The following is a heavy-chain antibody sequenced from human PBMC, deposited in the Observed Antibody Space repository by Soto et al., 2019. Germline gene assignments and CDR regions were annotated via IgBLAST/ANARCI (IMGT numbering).Heavy chain of an antibody. D-gene: IGHD6-19*01. V-gene: IGHV1-46*01. CDR1: GYTFTSYY. Sequence: ASVKVSCKASGYTFTSYYMHWVRQAPGQGLEWMGIINPSGGSTSYAQKFQGRVTMTRDTSTSTVYMELSSLRSEDTAVYYCARDGALHPPVVAVAGPYSYYYGMDVWGQGTTVTVSS. J-gene: IGHJ6*02. CDR3: ARDGALHPPVVAVAGPYSYYYGMDV. CDR2: INPSGGST.